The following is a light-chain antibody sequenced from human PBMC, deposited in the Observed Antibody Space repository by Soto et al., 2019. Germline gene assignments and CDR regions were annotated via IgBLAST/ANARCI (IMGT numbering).Light chain of an antibody. CDR1: SSDVGGYNY. J-gene: IGLJ1*01. CDR2: EVS. CDR3: SSYTRSSTYV. Sequence: QSVLTQPASVSGSPGQSITISCTGTSSDVGGYNYVSWYQQHTGKAPKLMIYEVSNRSSGVSNRVSSSKSGNTASLTISGLQAEDEADDYCSSYTRSSTYVVGTGTKVT. V-gene: IGLV2-14*01.